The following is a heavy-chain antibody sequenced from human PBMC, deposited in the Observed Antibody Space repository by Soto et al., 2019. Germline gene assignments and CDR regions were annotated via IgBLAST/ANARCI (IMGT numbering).Heavy chain of an antibody. J-gene: IGHJ5*02. CDR3: AKDSRVAARNWFDP. Sequence: GGSLRLSCAASGFTFSSYAMSWVRQAPGKGLEWVSAISGSGGSTYYADSVKGRFTISRDNSKSTLYLQMNSLRAEDTAVYYCAKDSRVAARNWFDPWGQGTLVTVPQ. V-gene: IGHV3-23*01. CDR1: GFTFSSYA. D-gene: IGHD6-6*01. CDR2: ISGSGGST.